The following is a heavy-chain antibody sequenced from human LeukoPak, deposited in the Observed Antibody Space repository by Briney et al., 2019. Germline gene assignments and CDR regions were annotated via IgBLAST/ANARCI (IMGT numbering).Heavy chain of an antibody. CDR1: GGSFSGYY. J-gene: IGHJ3*02. CDR2: INHSGST. Sequence: SETLSLTCAVYGGSFSGYYWSWIRQPPGKGLGWIGEINHSGSTNYNPSLKSRVTISVDTSKNQFSLKLSSVTAADTAVYYCASRRTGRGGAFDIWGQGTMVTVSS. D-gene: IGHD3-10*01. CDR3: ASRRTGRGGAFDI. V-gene: IGHV4-34*01.